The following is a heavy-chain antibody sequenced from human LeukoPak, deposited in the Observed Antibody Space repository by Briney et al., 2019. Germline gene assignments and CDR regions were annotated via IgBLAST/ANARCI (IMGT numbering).Heavy chain of an antibody. Sequence: SVKVSCKASGGTFSSYAISWVRQAPGQGLEWMGGIIPIFGTANYAQKFQGRVTITTDESTSTAYMELSSLRSEDTAVYYCARGAYDSSDYSFPYDSWGQGTLVTVSS. V-gene: IGHV1-69*05. CDR2: IIPIFGTA. J-gene: IGHJ4*02. CDR3: ARGAYDSSDYSFPYDS. CDR1: GGTFSSYA. D-gene: IGHD3-22*01.